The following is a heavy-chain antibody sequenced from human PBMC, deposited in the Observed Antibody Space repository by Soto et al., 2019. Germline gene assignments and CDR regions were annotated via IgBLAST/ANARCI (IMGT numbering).Heavy chain of an antibody. CDR1: GGSFRNCY. Sequence: PSKTLSLTYGGSGGSFRNCYWLWVRQPPGKGLEWIGEVNHSGEATYNPTHHSPNTISRDTSNNQYPLKMTSVTAAATAMYFCTRAEGDPRSLFDPWGQGTHDTVSS. CDR2: VNHSGEA. CDR3: TRAEGDPRSLFDP. J-gene: IGHJ5*02. V-gene: IGHV4-34*01.